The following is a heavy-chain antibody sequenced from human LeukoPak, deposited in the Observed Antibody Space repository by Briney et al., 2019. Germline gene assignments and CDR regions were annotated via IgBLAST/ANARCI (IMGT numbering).Heavy chain of an antibody. CDR3: ARGDKDYYYGMDV. CDR2: ISSSGSTI. J-gene: IGHJ6*02. Sequence: PGGSLRLSCAASGFTFSDYYMNWTRQAPGKGLEWVSYISSSGSTIYYADSVKGRFTISRDNAKNSLYLQMNSLRAEDTAVYYCARGDKDYYYGMDVWGQGTTVTVSS. CDR1: GFTFSDYY. D-gene: IGHD2-15*01. V-gene: IGHV3-11*01.